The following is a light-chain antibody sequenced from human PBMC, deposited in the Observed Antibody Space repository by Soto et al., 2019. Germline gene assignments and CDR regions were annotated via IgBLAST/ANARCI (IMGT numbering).Light chain of an antibody. CDR2: KAS. CDR3: QQANSFPIT. J-gene: IGKJ5*01. Sequence: DIQMTQSPSTLSASVGDRVTITCRASQSISSWLAWYQQKPGKAPKLLIYKASSLESGVPSRFSGSGSGTDFTLTISSLEPEDFATYYCQQANSFPITFGQGTRLEI. CDR1: QSISSW. V-gene: IGKV1-5*03.